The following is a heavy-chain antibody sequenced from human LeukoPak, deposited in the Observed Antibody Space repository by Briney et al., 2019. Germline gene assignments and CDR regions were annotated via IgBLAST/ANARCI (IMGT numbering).Heavy chain of an antibody. J-gene: IGHJ5*02. D-gene: IGHD2-15*01. V-gene: IGHV1-2*02. CDR3: ARDFCSGGSCYDWFDP. Sequence: ASVKVSCKASGYTFTGYYMHWARQAPGQGLGWMGWINPNSGGTNYAQKFQGRVTMTRDTSISTAYMELSRLRSDDTAVYYCARDFCSGGSCYDWFDPWGQGTLVTVSS. CDR2: INPNSGGT. CDR1: GYTFTGYY.